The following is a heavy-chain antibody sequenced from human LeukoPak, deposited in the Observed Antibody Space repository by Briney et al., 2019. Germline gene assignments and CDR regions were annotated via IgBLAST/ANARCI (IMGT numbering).Heavy chain of an antibody. CDR2: ISSTGGST. D-gene: IGHD3-10*01. Sequence: GGSLRLSCAASGFTFDNYALHWVRQAPGKGLEYVSGISSTGGSTTFANTVKDRFTISRDNSKNTLYLQMGSLRAEDMAVYYCARGSGTHYYHYSMDVWGQGTTVTVSS. CDR1: GFTFDNYA. V-gene: IGHV3-64*01. J-gene: IGHJ6*02. CDR3: ARGSGTHYYHYSMDV.